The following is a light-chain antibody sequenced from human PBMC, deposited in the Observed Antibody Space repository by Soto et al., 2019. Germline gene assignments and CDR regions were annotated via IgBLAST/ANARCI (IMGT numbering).Light chain of an antibody. J-gene: IGKJ2*01. CDR1: QRVSSY. CDR3: QQRSNWPPT. Sequence: EIVLTQSPATLSLSPGERATLSCRASQRVSSYLAWYQQKPGQAPRLLIYDASNRATGIPARFSGSGSGTDFTLTISSLEPEDFAVYYCQQRSNWPPTFGQGTXL. V-gene: IGKV3-11*01. CDR2: DAS.